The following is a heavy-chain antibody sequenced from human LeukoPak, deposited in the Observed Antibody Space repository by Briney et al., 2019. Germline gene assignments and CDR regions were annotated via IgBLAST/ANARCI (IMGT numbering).Heavy chain of an antibody. J-gene: IGHJ5*02. CDR3: ARGAMGNDYRKEDWFDP. CDR1: GGSISSYY. D-gene: IGHD4-11*01. CDR2: IYYSGST. Sequence: SETLSLTCIVSGGSISSYYWSWIRQPPGKGLEWIGYIYYSGSTNYNPSLKSRVTISVDTSKNQFSLKLSSVTATDTAVYYCARGAMGNDYRKEDWFDPWGQGTLVTVSS. V-gene: IGHV4-59*01.